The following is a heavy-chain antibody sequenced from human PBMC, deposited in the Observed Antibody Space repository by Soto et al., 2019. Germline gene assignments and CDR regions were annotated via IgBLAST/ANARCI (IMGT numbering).Heavy chain of an antibody. CDR3: ARMASSGTLNWFDP. CDR1: GYTFINYD. Sequence: QVQLVQSGAEVKEPGASVRDSCKASGYTFINYDISWVRQATGQGLEWMGWMNPGSGKTGYANKFQGRVTMTRDASTSSVLVELSRLPSEEPAFYYFARMASSGTLNWFDPWGQGALFTFS. V-gene: IGHV1-8*02. CDR2: MNPGSGKT. J-gene: IGHJ5*02.